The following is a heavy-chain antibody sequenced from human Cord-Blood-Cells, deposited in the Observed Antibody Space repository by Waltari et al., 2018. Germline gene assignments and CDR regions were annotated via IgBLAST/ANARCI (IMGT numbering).Heavy chain of an antibody. Sequence: QVQLQESGPGLVTPSETLSLTCTVSGGSISSYYWSWIRQPPGKGLEWIGYIYDSGSTNYNPSIKSRVTISVDTSKNQFSLKLSSVTTADTAVYYCARAGGTYDFWSGAGWFDPWGQGTLVTVSS. CDR3: ARAGGTYDFWSGAGWFDP. J-gene: IGHJ5*02. CDR2: IYDSGST. D-gene: IGHD3-3*01. CDR1: GGSISSYY. V-gene: IGHV4-59*01.